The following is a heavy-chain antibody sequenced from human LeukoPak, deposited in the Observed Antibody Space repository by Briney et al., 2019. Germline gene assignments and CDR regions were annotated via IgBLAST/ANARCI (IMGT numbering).Heavy chain of an antibody. J-gene: IGHJ6*03. CDR3: ARCTEYYYYYYMDV. CDR1: GGSISSSSYY. V-gene: IGHV4-61*02. Sequence: PSETLSLTCTVSGGSISSSSYYWSWIRQPAGKGLEWIGRIYTSGSTNYNPSLKSRVTISVDTSKNQFSLKLSSVTAADTAVYYCARCTEYYYYYYMDVWGKGTTVTVSS. CDR2: IYTSGST.